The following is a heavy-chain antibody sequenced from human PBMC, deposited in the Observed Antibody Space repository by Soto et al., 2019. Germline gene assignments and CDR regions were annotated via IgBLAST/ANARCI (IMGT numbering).Heavy chain of an antibody. V-gene: IGHV4-39*01. D-gene: IGHD4-4*01. CDR2: IYYSGST. Sequence: SSETLSLTCTVSGGSISSSSYYWGWIRQPPGKGLEWIGSIYYSGSTYYNPSLKSRVTISVDTSKNQFSLKLSSVTAADTAVYYCARPGMTTVPHWYFDLWGRGTLVTVSS. CDR3: ARPGMTTVPHWYFDL. CDR1: GGSISSSSYY. J-gene: IGHJ2*01.